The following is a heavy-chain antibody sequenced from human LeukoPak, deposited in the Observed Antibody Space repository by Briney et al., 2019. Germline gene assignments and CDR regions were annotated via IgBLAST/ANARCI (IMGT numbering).Heavy chain of an antibody. J-gene: IGHJ5*01. Sequence: PGGSLRLSCAASGFTVSSSYMTWVRQAPGKGLEWVSIIYSGGNTYYADSVQGRFTISIDNSKNTLYLQMNSLRAEDTAVYHCASSREATSNWFVYWGQGTLVTVSS. D-gene: IGHD2-2*01. CDR3: ASSREATSNWFVY. V-gene: IGHV3-66*01. CDR2: IYSGGNT. CDR1: GFTVSSSY.